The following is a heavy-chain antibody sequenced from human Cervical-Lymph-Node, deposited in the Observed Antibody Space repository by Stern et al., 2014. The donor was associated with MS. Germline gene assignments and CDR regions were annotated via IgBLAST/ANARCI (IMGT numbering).Heavy chain of an antibody. J-gene: IGHJ3*01. CDR2: IRGKAYGGAT. CDR3: SRDYESSAYYFAHDAFDV. Sequence: EVQLVESGGGLVQPGRSLRLSCTASGFIFGDYALNWFRQAPGKGLVWVGLIRGKAYGGATRYAASVKGRFTISRDDSKSIAYLEVNSLKTEDTAVYYCSRDYESSAYYFAHDAFDVWGQGTMVTVSS. CDR1: GFIFGDYA. V-gene: IGHV3-49*03. D-gene: IGHD3-22*01.